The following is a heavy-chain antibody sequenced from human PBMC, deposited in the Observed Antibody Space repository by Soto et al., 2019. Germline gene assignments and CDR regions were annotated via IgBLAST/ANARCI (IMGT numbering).Heavy chain of an antibody. J-gene: IGHJ4*02. Sequence: EVQLVESGGGLVQPGGSLRLSCAASGFTFSSYWMSWVRQAPGKGLEWVANIKQDGSEKYYVDSVKGRFTISRDNAKNSLYLQMHSLRAEDTAVYYCAREGGYDYFDYWGQGTLVTVSS. CDR3: AREGGYDYFDY. CDR1: GFTFSSYW. D-gene: IGHD5-18*01. CDR2: IKQDGSEK. V-gene: IGHV3-7*01.